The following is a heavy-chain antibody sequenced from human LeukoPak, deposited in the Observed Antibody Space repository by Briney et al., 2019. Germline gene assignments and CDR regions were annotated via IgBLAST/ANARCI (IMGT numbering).Heavy chain of an antibody. J-gene: IGHJ4*02. CDR3: VRATIADSSTYYIDY. Sequence: ASVTVSCKASGDTFTSYGISWVRQAPGQGLEWMGWINPNSGGTNYAQKFQGRVTMTRDMSISTAYMEVSRLTSDDTAVYYCVRATIADSSTYYIDYWGLGTLVTVSS. V-gene: IGHV1-2*02. D-gene: IGHD3-22*01. CDR2: INPNSGGT. CDR1: GDTFTSYG.